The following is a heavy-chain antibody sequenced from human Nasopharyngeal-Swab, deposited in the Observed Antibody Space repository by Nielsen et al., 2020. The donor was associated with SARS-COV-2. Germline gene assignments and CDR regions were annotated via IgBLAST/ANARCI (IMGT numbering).Heavy chain of an antibody. V-gene: IGHV4-39*01. Sequence: SETLSLTCTVSVGSISSSSYYWAWIRQPPGKGLAWIGRIYYSGSTYYNPSLKTRFTISIDTSKNQFSLKLSSVTAADTAVYYCARHQEFTIFGVVIRGAFDIWGQGTMVTVSS. J-gene: IGHJ3*02. CDR1: VGSISSSSYY. CDR2: IYYSGST. CDR3: ARHQEFTIFGVVIRGAFDI. D-gene: IGHD3-3*01.